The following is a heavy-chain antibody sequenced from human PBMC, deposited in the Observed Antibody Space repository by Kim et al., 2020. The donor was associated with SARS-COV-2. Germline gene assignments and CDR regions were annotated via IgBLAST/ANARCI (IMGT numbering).Heavy chain of an antibody. CDR2: INHSGST. CDR1: GGSFSGYY. V-gene: IGHV4-34*01. D-gene: IGHD3-10*01. CDR3: ARGRITMVRGVIITLVFDY. Sequence: SETLSLTCAVYGGSFSGYYWSWIRQPPGKGLEWIGEINHSGSTNYNPSLKSRVTISVDTSKNQFSLKLSSVTAADTAVYYCARGRITMVRGVIITLVFDYWGQGTLVTVSS. J-gene: IGHJ4*02.